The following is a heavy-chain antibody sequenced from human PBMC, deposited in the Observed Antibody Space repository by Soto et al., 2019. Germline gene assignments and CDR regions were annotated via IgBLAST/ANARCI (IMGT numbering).Heavy chain of an antibody. CDR1: GFTFSSYE. V-gene: IGHV3-48*03. D-gene: IGHD5-12*01. CDR2: ISSSGTI. CDR3: TKEKSVMYSGYDAFDI. J-gene: IGHJ3*02. Sequence: QLVESGGGLVQPGGSLRLSCAASGFTFSSYEMDWVRQAPGKGLEWVAYISSSGTILYGDSVKGRFTISRDNADNSLYLQMNSLTAEDTAVYYCTKEKSVMYSGYDAFDIWGRGTMVTVFS.